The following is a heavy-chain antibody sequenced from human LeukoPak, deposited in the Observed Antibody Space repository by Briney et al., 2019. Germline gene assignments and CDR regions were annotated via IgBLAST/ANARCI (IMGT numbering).Heavy chain of an antibody. J-gene: IGHJ4*02. CDR3: ARGNGVNGVNEQ. CDR2: INPNSGGT. D-gene: IGHD1/OR15-1a*01. Sequence: ASVKVSCKASGYTFTGYYMHWVRQAPGQGLEWMGRINPNSGGTNYAQKFQGRVTMTRDTSISTAYMELSRLRSDDTAVYYCARGNGVNGVNEQRGQGTLVTVSS. V-gene: IGHV1-2*06. CDR1: GYTFTGYY.